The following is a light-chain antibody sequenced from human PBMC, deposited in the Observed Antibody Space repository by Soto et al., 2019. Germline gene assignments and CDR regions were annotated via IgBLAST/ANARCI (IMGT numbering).Light chain of an antibody. Sequence: EIVLTQSPGTLSLSPGERAALSCRASQSVSSSYLAWYQLKPGQAPRLLIYGASSRATGIPDRFSGSGSGTDFTLTISRLEPEDCAIYYCQHYGSSLWTFGQGTKVEIK. CDR1: QSVSSSY. CDR2: GAS. CDR3: QHYGSSLWT. J-gene: IGKJ1*01. V-gene: IGKV3-20*01.